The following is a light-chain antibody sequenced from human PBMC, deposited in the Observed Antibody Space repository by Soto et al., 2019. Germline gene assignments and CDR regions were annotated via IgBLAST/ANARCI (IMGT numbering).Light chain of an antibody. CDR1: NSDIGDYNY. CDR3: TSHTINSTEA. CDR2: DVN. J-gene: IGLJ2*01. V-gene: IGLV2-14*01. Sequence: QSALTQPASVSGSPGQSITISCTGTNSDIGDYNYVSWYQQRPDKAPKLIIYDVNTRPSGVSNRFSGSKSGNTASLTISGLQDDDEADYYCTSHTINSTEAFGGGTKLTVL.